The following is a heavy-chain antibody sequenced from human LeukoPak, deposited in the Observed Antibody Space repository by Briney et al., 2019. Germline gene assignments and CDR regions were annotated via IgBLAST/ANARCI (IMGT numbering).Heavy chain of an antibody. D-gene: IGHD3-3*01. J-gene: IGHJ4*02. CDR2: ISYDGSNK. V-gene: IGHV3-30-3*01. CDR1: GFTFSSYA. Sequence: GGSLRLSRAASGFTFSSYAMHWVRQAPGKGLEWVAVISYDGSNKYYADSVKGRFTISRDNSKNTLYLQMNSLRAEDTAVYYCARHYYDFWSGYWNYWGQGTLVTVSS. CDR3: ARHYYDFWSGYWNY.